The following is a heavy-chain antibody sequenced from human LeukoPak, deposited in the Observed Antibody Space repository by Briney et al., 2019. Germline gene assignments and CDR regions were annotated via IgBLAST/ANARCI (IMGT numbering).Heavy chain of an antibody. V-gene: IGHV1-2*02. J-gene: IGHJ4*02. CDR1: GYTFTGYY. CDR2: INPNSGGT. CDR3: ARLLQSYDPLDY. Sequence: ASVKVSCKASGYTFTGYYMHCVRRAPGQGLEWMGWINPNSGGTNYAQKFQGRVTMTRDTSISTAYMELSRLRSDDTAVYYCARLLQSYDPLDYWGQGTLVTVSS. D-gene: IGHD1-1*01.